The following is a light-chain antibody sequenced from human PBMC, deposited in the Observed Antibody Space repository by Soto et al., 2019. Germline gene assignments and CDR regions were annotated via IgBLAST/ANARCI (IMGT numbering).Light chain of an antibody. Sequence: QAVVTQEPSLTVSPGGTVTLTCGASTGAVTSGQCPYWFQQKPGQAPRILLDATSNKHSWTPARFSGSLPGGKAALSLSGAQPEDEADYYCLPSDSGAVVFGGGTKLTVL. CDR1: TGAVTSGQC. V-gene: IGLV7-46*01. J-gene: IGLJ2*01. CDR3: LPSDSGAVV. CDR2: ATS.